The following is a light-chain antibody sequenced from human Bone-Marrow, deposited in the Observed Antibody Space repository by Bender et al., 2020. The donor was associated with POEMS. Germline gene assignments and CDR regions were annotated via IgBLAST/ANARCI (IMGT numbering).Light chain of an antibody. CDR2: KDS. J-gene: IGLJ3*02. CDR1: ALPKKY. V-gene: IGLV3-16*01. Sequence: SYELTQPPSVSVSLGQMARITCSGEALPKKYAYWYQQKPGQFPVLVIYKDSERPSGIPERFSASSSGTTDTLTISGLQSEDEADYYCAVWDDSLNGWVFGGGTKLTVL. CDR3: AVWDDSLNGWV.